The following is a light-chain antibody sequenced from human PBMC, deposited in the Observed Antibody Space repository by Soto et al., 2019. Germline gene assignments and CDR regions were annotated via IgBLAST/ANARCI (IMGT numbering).Light chain of an antibody. Sequence: DIQMTQSPSTLSASVGDRVTVTCRASQSISNWLAWYQQKPGKPPKLLIYDASTLESGVPSRFSGSGSGTEFTLTISSLQTDDFATYYCQQYNSYSSRTFGQGTKVDIK. CDR1: QSISNW. CDR2: DAS. J-gene: IGKJ1*01. V-gene: IGKV1-5*01. CDR3: QQYNSYSSRT.